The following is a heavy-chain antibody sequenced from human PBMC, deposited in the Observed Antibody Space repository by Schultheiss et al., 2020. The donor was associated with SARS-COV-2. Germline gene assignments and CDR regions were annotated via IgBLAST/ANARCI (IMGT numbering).Heavy chain of an antibody. D-gene: IGHD2-21*01. Sequence: SQTLSLTCTVSGDSISNYYWSWVRQPAGKGLEWIGRIQSTGSTDHNSSLKSRVTISVDTSKNQFSLKLSSVTAADTAVYYCAREVKRGRYYYYYMDVWGKGTTVTVSS. V-gene: IGHV4-4*07. J-gene: IGHJ6*03. CDR3: AREVKRGRYYYYYMDV. CDR2: IQSTGST. CDR1: GDSISNYY.